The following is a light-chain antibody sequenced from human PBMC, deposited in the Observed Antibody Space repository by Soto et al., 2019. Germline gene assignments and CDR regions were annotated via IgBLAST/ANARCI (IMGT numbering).Light chain of an antibody. CDR1: QSISTF. Sequence: DIQMTQSPSSQSASVGDRVTITGRESQSISTFLNWYQQKPGKAPKLLIYAASTLQTGVPSRFSGSGSGTDFTLTISNLQPEDFATYYCHQTDTIPETFGQGTKVEIK. CDR2: AAS. CDR3: HQTDTIPET. V-gene: IGKV1-39*01. J-gene: IGKJ1*01.